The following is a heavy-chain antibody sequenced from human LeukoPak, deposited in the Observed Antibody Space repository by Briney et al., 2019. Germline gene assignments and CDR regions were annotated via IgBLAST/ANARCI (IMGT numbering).Heavy chain of an antibody. V-gene: IGHV4-39*01. CDR3: ARHAGATAGYYFDY. CDR1: TFSSYA. D-gene: IGHD1-26*01. CDR2: IYYSGST. Sequence: TFSSYAMSWVRQAPGKGLEWIGSIYYSGSTYYNPSLKSRVTISVDTSKNQFSLKLSSVTAADTAVYYCARHAGATAGYYFDYWGQGTLVTVSS. J-gene: IGHJ4*02.